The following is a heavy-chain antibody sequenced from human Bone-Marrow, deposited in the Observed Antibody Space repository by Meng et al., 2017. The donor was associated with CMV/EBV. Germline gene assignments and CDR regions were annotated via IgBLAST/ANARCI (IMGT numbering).Heavy chain of an antibody. V-gene: IGHV1-46*04. CDR1: GYTFTSYY. CDR3: ASAGVVISPFDY. Sequence: ASVKVSCKASGYTFTSYYMHWVRQAPGQGLEWMGIINPSGGSTNYAQKLQGRVTMTRDTSTSTVYMELSSLRSGDTAVYYCASAGVVISPFDYWSQGTLVTVSS. CDR2: INPSGGST. D-gene: IGHD3-22*01. J-gene: IGHJ4*02.